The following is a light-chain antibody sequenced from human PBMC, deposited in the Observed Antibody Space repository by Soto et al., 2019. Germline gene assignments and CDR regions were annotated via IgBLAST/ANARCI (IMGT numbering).Light chain of an antibody. CDR3: SSYTTITTQV. J-gene: IGLJ2*01. Sequence: QSALTQPASVSGSPGQSITISCTGTSSDVGSYNYVSWYQQHPGKAPKLMIYEVRNRPSGVSDRFSGSKSGKTASLTIFGLQAEDEADYYCSSYTTITTQVFGGGTKLTV. CDR2: EVR. CDR1: SSDVGSYNY. V-gene: IGLV2-14*01.